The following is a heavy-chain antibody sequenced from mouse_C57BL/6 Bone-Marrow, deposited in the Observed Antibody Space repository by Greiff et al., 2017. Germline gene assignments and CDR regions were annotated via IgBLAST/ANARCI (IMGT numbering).Heavy chain of an antibody. Sequence: VQLQQSGGDLVKPGGSLKLSCAASGFTFSSYGMSWVRQTPDKRLEWVATISSGGSYTYYPDSVKGRFTISRDNAKNTLYLQMSSLKSEDTAMYYCARQGVYYFDYWGQGTTLTVSS. V-gene: IGHV5-6*01. CDR2: ISSGGSYT. CDR1: GFTFSSYG. J-gene: IGHJ2*01. CDR3: ARQGVYYFDY.